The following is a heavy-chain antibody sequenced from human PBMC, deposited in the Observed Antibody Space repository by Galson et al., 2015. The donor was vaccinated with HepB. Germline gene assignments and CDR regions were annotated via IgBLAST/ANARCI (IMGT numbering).Heavy chain of an antibody. CDR2: IIPILGIA. CDR3: ARILGGGYCSSTSCYLDY. V-gene: IGHV1-69*04. Sequence: SVKVSCKASGGTFSSFAISWVRQAPGQGLEWMGRIIPILGIANYAQKFQGRVAITADKSTSTAYMELSSLRSEDTAVYYCARILGGGYCSSTSCYLDYWGQGTLVTVSS. CDR1: GGTFSSFA. D-gene: IGHD2-2*01. J-gene: IGHJ4*02.